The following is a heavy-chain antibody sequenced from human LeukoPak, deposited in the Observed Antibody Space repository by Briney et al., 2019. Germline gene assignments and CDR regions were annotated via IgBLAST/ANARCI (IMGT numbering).Heavy chain of an antibody. CDR1: GFTFSTYS. J-gene: IGHJ4*02. V-gene: IGHV3-21*01. D-gene: IGHD2-15*01. CDR2: LSSSSSYI. CDR3: ARVRCSGGGCFYNFDY. Sequence: GGSLRLSCAASGFTFSTYSMNWVRQAPGKGLEWVSSLSSSSSYIYYADSVKGRFTISRDNAKNSLYLQMNSLRAEDTAVYYCARVRCSGGGCFYNFDYWGQGTLVTVSS.